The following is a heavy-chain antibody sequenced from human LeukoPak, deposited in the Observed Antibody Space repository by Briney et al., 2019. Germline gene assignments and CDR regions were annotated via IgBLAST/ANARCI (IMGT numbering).Heavy chain of an antibody. CDR3: AKDPFRARISAPDY. V-gene: IGHV3-53*01. CDR1: GFTVSSNY. J-gene: IGHJ4*02. Sequence: PGGSLRLSCAASGFTVSSNYMSWVRQAPGKGLEWVSVIYSGGSTYYADSVKGRFNISRDNSKNTLYLQMDSLRAEDTAVYYCAKDPFRARISAPDYWGQGTLVTVSS. CDR2: IYSGGST. D-gene: IGHD6-6*01.